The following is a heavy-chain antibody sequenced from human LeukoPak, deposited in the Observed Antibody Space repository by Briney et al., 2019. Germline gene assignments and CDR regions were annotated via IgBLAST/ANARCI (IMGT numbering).Heavy chain of an antibody. Sequence: GGSLRLSCAASGFTFSSYSMNWVRQAPGKGLEWVSYISSSGSTIYYADSVKGRFTISRDNAKNSLYLQMNSLRAEDTAVYYCARADFWSGNWFDPWGQGTLVTVSP. V-gene: IGHV3-48*01. J-gene: IGHJ5*02. CDR1: GFTFSSYS. CDR3: ARADFWSGNWFDP. D-gene: IGHD3-3*01. CDR2: ISSSGSTI.